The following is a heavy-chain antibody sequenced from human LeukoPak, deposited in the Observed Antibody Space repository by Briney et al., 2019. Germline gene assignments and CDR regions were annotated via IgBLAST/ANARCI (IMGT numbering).Heavy chain of an antibody. J-gene: IGHJ4*02. CDR3: AKNAHYQGYSYGGIDY. Sequence: GGSLRLSCAASGFTVSSDYMSWVRQAPGKGLEWVSVISSGGNTYYADTVKGRFTISRDNSKNTLYLQMHSLRAEDTAVYYCAKNAHYQGYSYGGIDYWGQGTLVTVSS. V-gene: IGHV3-66*01. D-gene: IGHD5-18*01. CDR1: GFTVSSDY. CDR2: ISSGGNT.